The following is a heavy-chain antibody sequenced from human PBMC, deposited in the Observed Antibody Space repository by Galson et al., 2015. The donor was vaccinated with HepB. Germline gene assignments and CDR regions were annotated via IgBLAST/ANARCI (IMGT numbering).Heavy chain of an antibody. J-gene: IGHJ5*02. CDR1: GYTFTGYY. V-gene: IGHV1-2*04. CDR3: ARDSSSSVYNWFDP. CDR2: INPNSGGT. Sequence: SVKVSCKASGYTFTGYYMHWVRQAPGQGLEWMGWINPNSGGTNYAQKFQGWVTMTRDTSISTAYMELSRLRSDDTAVYYCARDSSSSVYNWFDPWGQGTLVTVSS. D-gene: IGHD6-6*01.